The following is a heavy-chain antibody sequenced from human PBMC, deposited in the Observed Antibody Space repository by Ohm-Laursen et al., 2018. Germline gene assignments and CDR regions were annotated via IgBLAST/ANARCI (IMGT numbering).Heavy chain of an antibody. J-gene: IGHJ4*02. CDR1: GDSVSSNSAA. Sequence: QTLSLTCAISGDSVSSNSAAWNWIRQSPSRGLEWLGRTYYRSKWYYGYAVSVKSRMTISPDTSRNQFSLQLNSVTPEDTAVYYCARDAGGGQLLDYWGQGTLVTVSS. CDR3: ARDAGGGQLLDY. CDR2: TYYRSKWYY. V-gene: IGHV6-1*01. D-gene: IGHD1-1*01.